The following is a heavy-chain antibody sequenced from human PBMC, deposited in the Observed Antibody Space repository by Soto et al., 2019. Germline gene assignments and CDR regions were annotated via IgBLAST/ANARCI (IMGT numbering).Heavy chain of an antibody. CDR1: GFTFSSYA. D-gene: IGHD3-22*01. CDR2: ISYDGSNK. CDR3: ARDYYYYDSSGHFDY. J-gene: IGHJ4*02. Sequence: QVQLVESGGGVVQPGRSLRLSCAASGFTFSSYAMHWVRQAPGKGLEWVAVISYDGSNKYYADSVKGRFTISRDNSKNPLYLQMNSLRAEDTAVYYCARDYYYYDSSGHFDYWGQGTLVTVSS. V-gene: IGHV3-30-3*01.